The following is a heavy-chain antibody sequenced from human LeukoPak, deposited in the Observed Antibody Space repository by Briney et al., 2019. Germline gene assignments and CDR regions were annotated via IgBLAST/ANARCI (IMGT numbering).Heavy chain of an antibody. CDR1: DFNFRSNW. Sequence: GGSLRLSCVASDFNFRSNWMDWVRQAPGKGLEWVANIKGDGSEKNYVDSVKGRFSISRDNAKNSLYLQMSSLRADDTALYYCVKGRGPAKGDYYNYYYYMDVWGKGTTVTVSS. D-gene: IGHD2-21*02. J-gene: IGHJ6*03. V-gene: IGHV3-7*03. CDR3: VKGRGPAKGDYYNYYYYMDV. CDR2: IKGDGSEK.